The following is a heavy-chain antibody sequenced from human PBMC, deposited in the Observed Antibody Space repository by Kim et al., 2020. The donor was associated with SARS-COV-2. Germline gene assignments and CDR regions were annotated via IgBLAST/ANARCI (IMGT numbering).Heavy chain of an antibody. CDR3: AIQPTYGSRRNNYGRDV. V-gene: IGHV3-21*01. J-gene: IGHJ6*02. D-gene: IGHD3-10*01. Sequence: VKGRFTISRDNAKNALYLQMNSLRAEDTAVYYCAIQPTYGSRRNNYGRDVWGQGTTVTVSS.